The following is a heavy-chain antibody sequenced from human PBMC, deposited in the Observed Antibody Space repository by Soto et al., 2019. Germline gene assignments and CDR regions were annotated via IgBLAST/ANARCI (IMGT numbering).Heavy chain of an antibody. Sequence: QVQLQESGPGLVKPSETLSLTCTVSGGSISSYYWSWIRQPPGKGLEWIGYIYYSGSTNYNPSLKSRVTISVDTSKNQFSLKLSSVTAADTAVYYCAGVIAAAGTGSFDYWGQGTLVTVSS. V-gene: IGHV4-59*08. J-gene: IGHJ4*02. D-gene: IGHD6-13*01. CDR1: GGSISSYY. CDR2: IYYSGST. CDR3: AGVIAAAGTGSFDY.